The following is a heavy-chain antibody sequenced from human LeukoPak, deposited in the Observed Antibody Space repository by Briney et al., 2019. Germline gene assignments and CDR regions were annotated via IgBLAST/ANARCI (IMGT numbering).Heavy chain of an antibody. D-gene: IGHD6-19*01. CDR1: GFTFRNYD. J-gene: IGHJ4*02. CDR3: AKAPLARVAAFFDY. V-gene: IGHV3-9*01. Sequence: PGGSLRLSCAASGFTFRNYDMHWVRQAPGKGLEWVSVISWNSGSIGYADSVKGRFTISRDNAKNSLYLQMNSLRAEDTALYYCAKAPLARVAAFFDYWGQGTLVTVSS. CDR2: ISWNSGSI.